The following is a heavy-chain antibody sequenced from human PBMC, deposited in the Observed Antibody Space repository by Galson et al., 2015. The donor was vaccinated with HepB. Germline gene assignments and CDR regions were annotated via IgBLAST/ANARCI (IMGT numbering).Heavy chain of an antibody. J-gene: IGHJ4*02. Sequence: SLRLSCAASGFTFSSYAMSWVRQAPGKGLEWVSAISGSGGSTYYADSVKGRFTISRDNSKNTLYLQVNSLRAEDTAVYYCAKDRWQWLATIDYWGQGTLVTVSS. CDR3: AKDRWQWLATIDY. D-gene: IGHD6-19*01. V-gene: IGHV3-23*01. CDR2: ISGSGGST. CDR1: GFTFSSYA.